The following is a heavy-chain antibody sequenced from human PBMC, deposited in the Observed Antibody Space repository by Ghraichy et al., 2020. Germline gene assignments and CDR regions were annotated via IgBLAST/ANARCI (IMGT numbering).Heavy chain of an antibody. J-gene: IGHJ4*02. CDR3: ARNPLGGGYELDY. D-gene: IGHD5-12*01. V-gene: IGHV4-34*01. CDR1: GGSFSGYY. CDR2: MNHSGSP. Sequence: SETLSLTCTVYGGSFSGYYWSCIRQPPGKGLECIGEMNHSGSPNYNPSLKSRVTISVDTAKNQFSLKLSSVTAADTAVYYCARNPLGGGYELDYSGQGPLVTVSS.